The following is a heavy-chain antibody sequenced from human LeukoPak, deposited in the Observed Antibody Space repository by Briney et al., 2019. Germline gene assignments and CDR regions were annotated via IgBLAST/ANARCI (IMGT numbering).Heavy chain of an antibody. J-gene: IGHJ6*03. D-gene: IGHD6-13*01. CDR2: ISGSGGST. Sequence: GGSLRLSCAASGFAFSSYGMSWVRQAPGKGLEWVSAISGSGGSTYYADSVKGRFTISRDNSKNTLYLQMNSLRAEDTAVYYCAKRAAAGTFRYYYMDVWGKGTTVTISS. V-gene: IGHV3-23*01. CDR1: GFAFSSYG. CDR3: AKRAAAGTFRYYYMDV.